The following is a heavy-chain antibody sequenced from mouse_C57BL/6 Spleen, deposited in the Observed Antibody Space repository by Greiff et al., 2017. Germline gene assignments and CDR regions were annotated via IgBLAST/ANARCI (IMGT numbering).Heavy chain of an antibody. V-gene: IGHV7-1*01. CDR1: GFTFSDFY. D-gene: IGHD2-2*01. Sequence: EVKLMESGGGLVQSGRSLRLSCATSGFTFSDFYMEWVRQAPGKGLEWIAASRNKANDYTTEYSASVKGRFIVSRDTSQSILYLQMNALRAEDTAIYYCARDDGYLYAMEYWGQGTSVTVSS. CDR3: ARDDGYLYAMEY. J-gene: IGHJ4*01. CDR2: SRNKANDYTT.